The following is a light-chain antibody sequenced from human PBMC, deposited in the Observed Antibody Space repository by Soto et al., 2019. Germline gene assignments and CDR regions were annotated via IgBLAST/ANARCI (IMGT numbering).Light chain of an antibody. CDR2: AAS. CDR1: QSVGSN. CDR3: QQYNNWPPT. J-gene: IGKJ1*01. V-gene: IGKV3-15*01. Sequence: EIVLTQSPATLSSSPGERATLSCRASQSVGSNFAWYQQKPGQAPRLLIYAASTRATGIPARFSGSGSGTEFTLTISSLQSEDFAVYYCQQYNNWPPTFGQGTKVDIK.